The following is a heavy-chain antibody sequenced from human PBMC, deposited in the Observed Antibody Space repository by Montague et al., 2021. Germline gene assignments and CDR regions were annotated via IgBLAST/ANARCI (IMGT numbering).Heavy chain of an antibody. CDR2: MFYGGAT. V-gene: IGHV4-59*08. CDR3: AKQDYFVSGTSYKGFDP. Sequence: SETLSLTCTVSSGSIFHAHWSWVRQPPGKGLEWLGSMFYGGATSNNPSLKSRVTMSIGTSTNQFSLKLSFVTAADPAVYYCAKQDYFVSGTSYKGFDPWGQGILVTVSS. J-gene: IGHJ5*02. CDR1: SGSIFHAH. D-gene: IGHD3-10*01.